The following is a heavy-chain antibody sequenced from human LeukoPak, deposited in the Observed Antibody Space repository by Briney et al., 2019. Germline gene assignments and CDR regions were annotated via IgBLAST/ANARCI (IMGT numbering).Heavy chain of an antibody. V-gene: IGHV1-46*01. J-gene: IGHJ4*02. CDR1: GYTFTIYY. CDR2: INPSGGST. Sequence: ASVKVSCTASGYTFTIYYLHWVRQAPGQGLEWMGIINPSGGSTSYAQKFQDRVTMTRDTPTSTVYMELSSLRSEDTAVYYCARGHSNSPFLYWGQGTLVTVSS. CDR3: ARGHSNSPFLY. D-gene: IGHD6-6*01.